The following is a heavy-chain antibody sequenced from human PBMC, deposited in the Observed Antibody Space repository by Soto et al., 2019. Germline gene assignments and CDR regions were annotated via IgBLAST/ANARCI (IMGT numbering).Heavy chain of an antibody. V-gene: IGHV1-69*01. D-gene: IGHD5-18*01. Sequence: QVQLVQSGAEVKKPGSSVKVSCLASRGTFNRYAINWVRQAPGHGLEWLGALVPQFGTPNYAQKFQDRVTIVADESTNTTSMELRGLTSDDTAVYYCARQTRDTPMVPCDVWGQGTLVTVSS. CDR1: RGTFNRYA. CDR3: ARQTRDTPMVPCDV. J-gene: IGHJ4*02. CDR2: LVPQFGTP.